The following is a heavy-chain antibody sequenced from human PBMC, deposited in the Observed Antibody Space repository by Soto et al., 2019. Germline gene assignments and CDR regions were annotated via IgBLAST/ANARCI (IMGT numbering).Heavy chain of an antibody. D-gene: IGHD1-26*01. CDR2: IFYSGHL. V-gene: IGHV4-59*01. J-gene: IGHJ4*02. CDR1: GASFGTYY. Sequence: QVQLQESGPGLVKPSETLSLTCAVSGASFGTYYWSWIRQPPGKGLEWIGYIFYSGHLKYNPSLRSRLTIAVGPSKTQISLRLTSVTAAATAVSSCASVGGGYRFDYWGQGTLVTVSS. CDR3: ASVGGGYRFDY.